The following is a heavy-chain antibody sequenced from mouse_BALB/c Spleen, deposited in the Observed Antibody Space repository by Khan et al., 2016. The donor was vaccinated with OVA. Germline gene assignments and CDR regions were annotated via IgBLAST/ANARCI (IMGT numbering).Heavy chain of an antibody. CDR2: IWSGGNT. Sequence: QVQLKQSGPGLVQPSQSLSITCTVSGFSLTNYGVHWIRQSPGRGLEWLGLIWSGGNTDYNAAFISRLTISKDNTKNQVFIKMNSLQADDTAIYYCARKRGVHYNMDFWGQGISVTVSS. CDR1: GFSLTNYG. CDR3: ARKRGVHYNMDF. J-gene: IGHJ4*01. V-gene: IGHV2-2*01.